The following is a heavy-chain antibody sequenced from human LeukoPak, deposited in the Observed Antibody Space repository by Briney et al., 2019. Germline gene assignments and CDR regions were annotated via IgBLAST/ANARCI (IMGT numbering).Heavy chain of an antibody. CDR2: ISGSGGST. CDR3: AKAPLGRCTGAICYSFDY. J-gene: IGHJ4*02. V-gene: IGHV3-23*01. CDR1: GFTFSSYG. Sequence: GGSLRLSCAASGFTFSSYGMSWVRQAPGKGLEWVSAISGSGGSTYYADSVKGRFTISRDNSKNTLYLQMNSLRAEDTAVYYCAKAPLGRCTGAICYSFDYWGQGTLVTVSS. D-gene: IGHD2-8*02.